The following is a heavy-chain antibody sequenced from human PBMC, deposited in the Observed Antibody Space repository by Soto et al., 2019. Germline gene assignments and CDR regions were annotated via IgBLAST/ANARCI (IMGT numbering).Heavy chain of an antibody. CDR2: IIPIFGTA. D-gene: IGHD3-9*01. CDR3: ARGLRYFDWLFSNYYHGMDV. CDR1: GGTFRSYA. V-gene: IGHV1-69*13. J-gene: IGHJ6*02. Sequence: SVKVSCKASGGTFRSYAISWVRQAPGQGLEWMGGIIPIFGTANYAQKFQGRVTITADESTSTAYMELSSLRSEDTAVYYCARGLRYFDWLFSNYYHGMDVWGQGTTVTVSS.